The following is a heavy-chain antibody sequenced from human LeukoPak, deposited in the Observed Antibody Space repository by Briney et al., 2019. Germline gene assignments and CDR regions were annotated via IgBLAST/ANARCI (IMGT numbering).Heavy chain of an antibody. V-gene: IGHV4-59*01. D-gene: IGHD5-18*01. CDR3: ARDVGYSYDFDYYYMDV. CDR2: IYYSGST. Sequence: SETLSLTCTVSGGSISSYYWSWIRQPPGKGLEWIGYIYYSGSTNYNPSLKSRVTISGDTSKNQFSLKLSSVTAADTAVYYCARDVGYSYDFDYYYMDVWGKGTTVTVSS. CDR1: GGSISSYY. J-gene: IGHJ6*03.